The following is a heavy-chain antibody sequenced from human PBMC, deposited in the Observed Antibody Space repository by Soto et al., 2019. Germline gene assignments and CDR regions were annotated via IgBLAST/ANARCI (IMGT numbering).Heavy chain of an antibody. V-gene: IGHV4-34*01. CDR3: ARGRLGGAAN. CDR2: IDHSGGT. CDR1: GGSFSGYY. J-gene: IGHJ4*02. D-gene: IGHD3-16*01. Sequence: QVQLQQWGTKLSKPSETLSLTCAVYGGSFSGYYWSWIRQPPGKGLEWIGEIDHSGGTNYNASLKSQVTIPADTSTNQCSLKLSSVNAADTAIYYCARGRLGGAANGGQGTLVTVSS.